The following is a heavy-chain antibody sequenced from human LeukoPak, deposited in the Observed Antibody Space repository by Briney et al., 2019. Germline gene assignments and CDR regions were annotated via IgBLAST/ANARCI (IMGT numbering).Heavy chain of an antibody. J-gene: IGHJ5*02. V-gene: IGHV3-23*01. CDR2: ISGSGGST. CDR3: AREVVAAILDVNWFDP. CDR1: GFTFSSYA. D-gene: IGHD2-15*01. Sequence: PGGSLRLSCAASGFTFSSYAMSWVRQAPGKGLEWVSAISGSGGSTYYADSVKGRFTISRDNSKNTLYLQMNSLRAEDTAVYYCAREVVAAILDVNWFDPWGQGTLVTVSS.